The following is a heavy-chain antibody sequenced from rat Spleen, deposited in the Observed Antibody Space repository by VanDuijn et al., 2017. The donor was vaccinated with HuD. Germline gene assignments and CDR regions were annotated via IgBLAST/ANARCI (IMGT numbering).Heavy chain of an antibody. D-gene: IGHD1-4*01. CDR3: TTEATRAYFDY. J-gene: IGHJ2*01. CDR1: GFTFSSFP. V-gene: IGHV5-46*01. Sequence: EVQLVESGGGLVQPGRSMKLSCAASGFTFSSFPMAWVRQAPTKGLEWVATISTSGGSTYYRDSVKGRFTISRNNAKSSLYLHMDSLRSEDTATYYCTTEATRAYFDYWGQGVMVTVSS. CDR2: ISTSGGST.